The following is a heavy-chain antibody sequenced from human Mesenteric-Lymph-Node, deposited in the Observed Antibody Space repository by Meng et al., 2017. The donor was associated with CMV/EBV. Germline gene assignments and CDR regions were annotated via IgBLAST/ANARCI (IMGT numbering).Heavy chain of an antibody. V-gene: IGHV4-4*02. D-gene: IGHD1-1*01. CDR1: GGSISSSNW. Sequence: SETLSLTCAVSGGSISSSNWWSWVRQPPGKGLEWIGEIYHSGSTNYNPSLKSRVTMSVDTSKNQFSLKLSSVTAADTAVYYCARTATRYINDYWGQGTLVTVSS. CDR2: IYHSGST. CDR3: ARTATRYINDY. J-gene: IGHJ4*02.